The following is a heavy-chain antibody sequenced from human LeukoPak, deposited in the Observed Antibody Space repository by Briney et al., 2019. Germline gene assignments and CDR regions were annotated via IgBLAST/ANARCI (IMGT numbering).Heavy chain of an antibody. D-gene: IGHD2-15*01. Sequence: PGGSLRLSCAASGFTFSSYSMNWVRQAPGKGLEWVSSISSSSSYIYYADSVKGRFTISRDNAKNSLYLQMNSLRAEDTAAYYCARDRVRGLVVRPNWFDPWGQGTLVTVSS. J-gene: IGHJ5*02. CDR2: ISSSSSYI. CDR1: GFTFSSYS. V-gene: IGHV3-21*01. CDR3: ARDRVRGLVVRPNWFDP.